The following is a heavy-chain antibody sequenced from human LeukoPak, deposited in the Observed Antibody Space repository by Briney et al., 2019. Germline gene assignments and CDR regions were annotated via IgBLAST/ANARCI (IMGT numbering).Heavy chain of an antibody. J-gene: IGHJ5*02. D-gene: IGHD6-19*01. V-gene: IGHV4-59*08. CDR2: IYYSGST. CDR1: GGSISSYY. CDR3: ARGPVRAVAGT. Sequence: ASETLSLTCTVSGGSISSYYWSWLRQPPGKGLEWIGYIYYSGSTNYNPSLKSRVTISVDTSKNQFSLKLSSVTAADTAVYYCARGPVRAVAGTWGQGTLVTVSS.